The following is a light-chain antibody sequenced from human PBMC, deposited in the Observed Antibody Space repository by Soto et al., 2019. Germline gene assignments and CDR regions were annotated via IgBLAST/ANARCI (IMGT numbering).Light chain of an antibody. J-gene: IGKJ1*01. CDR1: QSVSNSY. V-gene: IGKV3-20*01. CDR3: KVSGCSPRS. CDR2: GAS. Sequence: VVAVSSNTLSLSPGERATLSCRASQSVSNSYLAWYQQKPGQAPRLLIYGASSRATGIPDRFSGSGSGTDFTLTICGLEAEDCTVYYSKVSGCSPRSFAEGTKLDNK.